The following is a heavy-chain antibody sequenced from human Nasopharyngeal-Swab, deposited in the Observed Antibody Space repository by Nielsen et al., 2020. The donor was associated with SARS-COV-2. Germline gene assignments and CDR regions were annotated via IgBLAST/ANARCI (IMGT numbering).Heavy chain of an antibody. J-gene: IGHJ4*02. D-gene: IGHD1-1*01. V-gene: IGHV1-18*01. CDR1: GGTFSSYA. CDR2: ISAYNGNT. Sequence: ASVKVSCKASGGTFSSYAISWVRQAPGRGLEWMGWISAYNGNTNYAQKLQGRVTMTTDTSTSTAYMELRSLRSDDTAVYYCARSRDTTETAGDYWGQGTLVTVSS. CDR3: ARSRDTTETAGDY.